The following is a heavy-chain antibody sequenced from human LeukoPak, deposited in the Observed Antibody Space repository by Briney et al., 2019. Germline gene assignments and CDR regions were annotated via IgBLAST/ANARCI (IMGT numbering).Heavy chain of an antibody. V-gene: IGHV1-2*02. Sequence: ASVKVSCKASGYTFTGYYMHWVRQAPGQGLEWMGWINPNSCGTNQAQKFQGRVTMTRDTSISTAYMELSRLRSDDTAVYYCERDRPLDADDYYGFYYFDYWGQGTLVTVSS. CDR2: INPNSCGT. J-gene: IGHJ4*02. CDR3: ERDRPLDADDYYGFYYFDY. D-gene: IGHD3-10*01. CDR1: GYTFTGYY.